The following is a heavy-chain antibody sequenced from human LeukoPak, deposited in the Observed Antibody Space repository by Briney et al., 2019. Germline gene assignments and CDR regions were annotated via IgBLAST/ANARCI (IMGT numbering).Heavy chain of an antibody. J-gene: IGHJ4*02. V-gene: IGHV3-53*01. CDR3: AREVVSSPSYFDS. Sequence: GGSLRLSCAASGFTFSSYGMHWVRQAPGKGLEWVSFFYRGDSTYYAESVRGRFTISRDNSKNTLYLLMNSLIPEDTAVYYCAREVVSSPSYFDSWGQGTLVTVSS. D-gene: IGHD2-15*01. CDR1: GFTFSSYG. CDR2: FYRGDST.